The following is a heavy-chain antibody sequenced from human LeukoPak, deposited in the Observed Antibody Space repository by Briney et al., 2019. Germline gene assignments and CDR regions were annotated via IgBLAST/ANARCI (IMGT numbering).Heavy chain of an antibody. V-gene: IGHV3-15*01. J-gene: IGHJ4*02. CDR1: GFTFSNAW. CDR3: TTEVYSSSWYGFYFDY. CDR2: IKSKTGGGTT. Sequence: GGSLRLSCAASGFTFSNAWMSWVRQAPGKGLEWVGRIKSKTGGGTTDYAATVKGRFTISRDDSKNTLYLQMNSLKTEDTAVYYCTTEVYSSSWYGFYFDYWGQGTLVTVSS. D-gene: IGHD6-13*01.